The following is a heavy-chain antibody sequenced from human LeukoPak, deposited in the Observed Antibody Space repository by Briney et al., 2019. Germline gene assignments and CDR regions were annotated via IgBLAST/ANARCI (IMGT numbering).Heavy chain of an antibody. D-gene: IGHD6-13*01. J-gene: IGHJ5*02. V-gene: IGHV4-59*01. CDR3: ARGTAAAETFDP. CDR2: IYYSGST. Sequence: PSETLSLTCTVSGGSISSYYWSWIRQPPGKGLEWIGYIYYSGSTNYNPSLKSRVTISVDTSKDQFSLKLSSVTAADTAVYYCARGTAAAETFDPWGQGTLVTVSS. CDR1: GGSISSYY.